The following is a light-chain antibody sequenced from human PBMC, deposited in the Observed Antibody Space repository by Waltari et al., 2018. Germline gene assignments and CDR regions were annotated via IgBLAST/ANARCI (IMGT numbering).Light chain of an antibody. CDR1: QSINRW. Sequence: DIQMTQSPSTLSASVGDRVTITCRASQSINRWLAWYQQKPGRAPSLLIYKASTLEAGVPSRFSGSGSGTEFPLTISSLQPDDFAVYYCQQYSRPPWTFGQGTKVEVK. CDR2: KAS. V-gene: IGKV1-5*03. J-gene: IGKJ1*01. CDR3: QQYSRPPWT.